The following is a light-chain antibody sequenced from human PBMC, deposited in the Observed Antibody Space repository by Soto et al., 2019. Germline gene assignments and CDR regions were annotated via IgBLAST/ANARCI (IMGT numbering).Light chain of an antibody. CDR2: EVS. V-gene: IGLV2-14*01. J-gene: IGLJ1*01. Sequence: HSVLTQPASVSGCPGPSITISCTGTSSDVGGYNYVSWYQQHPGKAPTLMLYEVSDRPSRVSNRFAGSKSGNTGSLTISGLQAEDEADYYCSSYTSSSTPYVFATGTKVTV. CDR3: SSYTSSSTPYV. CDR1: SSDVGGYNY.